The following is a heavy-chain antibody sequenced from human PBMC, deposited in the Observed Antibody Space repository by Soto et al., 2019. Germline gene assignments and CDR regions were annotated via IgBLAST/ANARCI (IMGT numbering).Heavy chain of an antibody. CDR2: IKEDGSER. V-gene: IGHV3-7*01. J-gene: IGHJ5*02. CDR1: GFTFSNYW. D-gene: IGHD2-21*01. CDR3: ASARHIGP. Sequence: GGSLRLSCAASGFTFSNYWMSWVRQVPGKGLEWVANIKEDGSERNYVDSAKGRFTISRDNTENSLYLQMNSLRAEDTAVYYCASARHIGPWGQGTLVTVSS.